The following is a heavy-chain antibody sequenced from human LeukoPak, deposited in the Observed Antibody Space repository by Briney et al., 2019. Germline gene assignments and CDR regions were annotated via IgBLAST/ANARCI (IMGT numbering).Heavy chain of an antibody. Sequence: ASVKVSCKASGYTFTSYAMNWVRQAPGQGLEWMGWINTNTGNPTYAQGFTGRFVFSLDTSVSTAYLQISSLKAEDTAVYYCARDPWGIAVAGSFDYWGQGTLVTVSS. CDR3: ARDPWGIAVAGSFDY. CDR1: GYTFTSYA. D-gene: IGHD6-19*01. CDR2: INTNTGNP. J-gene: IGHJ4*02. V-gene: IGHV7-4-1*02.